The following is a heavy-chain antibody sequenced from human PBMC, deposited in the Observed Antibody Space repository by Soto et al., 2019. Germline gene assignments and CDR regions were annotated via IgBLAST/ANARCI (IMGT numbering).Heavy chain of an antibody. Sequence: GGSLRLSCATSGLTFSNYAMSWVRQAPGGGLEWVSSMSGSSSTTYYADSVRGRFTISRDRSKNTLYLQMSSLRAEDTALYYCAKNLDHKPPTVIDSLCQGDLLTISA. J-gene: IGHJ5*01. D-gene: IGHD3-16*02. CDR2: MSGSSSTT. CDR3: AKNLDHKPPTVIDS. V-gene: IGHV3-23*01. CDR1: GLTFSNYA.